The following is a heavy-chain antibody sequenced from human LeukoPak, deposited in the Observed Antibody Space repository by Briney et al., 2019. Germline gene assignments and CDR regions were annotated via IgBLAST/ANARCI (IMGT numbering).Heavy chain of an antibody. Sequence: SETLSLTCTVSGGSISSSSFYWGWIRQPPGKGLEWIGTIYYSGNTYYNPSLKSRVTISVDTSKNQFSLKLSSVTAADTAVYYCARDLYIIGWFDPWGQGTLVTVSS. D-gene: IGHD6-19*01. V-gene: IGHV4-39*07. CDR2: IYYSGNT. J-gene: IGHJ5*02. CDR1: GGSISSSSFY. CDR3: ARDLYIIGWFDP.